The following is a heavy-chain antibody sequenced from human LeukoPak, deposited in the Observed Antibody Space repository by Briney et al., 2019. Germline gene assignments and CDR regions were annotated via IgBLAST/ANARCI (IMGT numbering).Heavy chain of an antibody. V-gene: IGHV4-28*03. J-gene: IGHJ6*02. Sequence: PSETLSLTCAVSGYSITSSSWWGWIRQPPGKGLEWIGYIYHSGTTYYNPSLQSRVTMSVDTSKNQFSLKLSSVTAADTAVYYCARDSSVEGIAAANGMDVWGQGTTVTVSS. D-gene: IGHD6-13*01. CDR1: GYSITSSSW. CDR2: IYHSGTT. CDR3: ARDSSVEGIAAANGMDV.